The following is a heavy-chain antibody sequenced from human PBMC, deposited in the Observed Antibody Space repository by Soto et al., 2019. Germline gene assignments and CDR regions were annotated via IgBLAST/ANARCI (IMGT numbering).Heavy chain of an antibody. Sequence: QVQLVQSGSELKKPWASVKVSCKASGYTFTSYAMNWVRQAPGQGLECMGWINTNTGNPTYAQGFTGRFVFSLDTSVSTAYVQICSLKAEDTAVYYCARERVAVADDAFDIWGQGTMVTVSS. J-gene: IGHJ3*02. V-gene: IGHV7-4-1*01. CDR3: ARERVAVADDAFDI. CDR2: INTNTGNP. CDR1: GYTFTSYA. D-gene: IGHD6-19*01.